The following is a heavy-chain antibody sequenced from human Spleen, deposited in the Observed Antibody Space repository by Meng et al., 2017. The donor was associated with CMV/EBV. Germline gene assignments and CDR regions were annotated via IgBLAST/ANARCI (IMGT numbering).Heavy chain of an antibody. CDR3: AKGGPTRLSSFDI. CDR1: GFTFDDYT. J-gene: IGHJ3*02. CDR2: INSDGSST. V-gene: IGHV3-74*01. Sequence: GESLKISCAASGFTFDDYTMHWVRQAPGKGLEWVSRINSDGSSTSYADSVKGRFTISRDNSKNTLYLQMNSLRAEDTAVYYCAKGGPTRLSSFDIWGQGTMVTVSS. D-gene: IGHD6-6*01.